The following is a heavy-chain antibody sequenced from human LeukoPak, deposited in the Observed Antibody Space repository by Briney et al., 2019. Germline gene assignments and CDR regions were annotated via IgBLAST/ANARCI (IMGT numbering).Heavy chain of an antibody. V-gene: IGHV3-21*01. D-gene: IGHD2-2*01. CDR1: GFTFSSYS. CDR2: ISSSSSYI. Sequence: PGGSLRLSCAASGFTFSSYSMNWVRQAPGKGLEWVSSISSSSSYIYYADSVKGRFTISRDNSKNTLYLQMNSLRAEDTAVYYCAKENIVVVAAAPGGYYYMDVWGEGTTVTVSS. J-gene: IGHJ6*03. CDR3: AKENIVVVAAAPGGYYYMDV.